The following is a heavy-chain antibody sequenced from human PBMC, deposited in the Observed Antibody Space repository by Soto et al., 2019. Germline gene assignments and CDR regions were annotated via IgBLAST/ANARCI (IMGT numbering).Heavy chain of an antibody. CDR3: ASPGTVVAVPNSYFDS. CDR2: ISGSGGST. D-gene: IGHD6-19*01. Sequence: GGSLRLSCAGSGFTFSNYAMSWVRQAPGKGLEWVSSISGSGGSTYYTDSVKGRFTISRDNSKNTLHLEMNSLGAEDTALYYCASPGTVVAVPNSYFDSWGQGTLVTVSS. V-gene: IGHV3-23*01. CDR1: GFTFSNYA. J-gene: IGHJ4*02.